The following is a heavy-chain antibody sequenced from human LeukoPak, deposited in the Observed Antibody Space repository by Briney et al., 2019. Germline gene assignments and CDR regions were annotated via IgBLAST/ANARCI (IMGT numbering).Heavy chain of an antibody. CDR1: GFTFSDYD. J-gene: IGHJ4*02. V-gene: IGHV3-21*06. CDR3: GRAFPPLRTSSAGDL. D-gene: IGHD3-16*01. CDR2: ISGRSSHT. Sequence: GWSLRLSCSASGFTFSDYDMNWIRQAPGKGLEWISAISGRSSHTYYGDSVKGRFSISRDNAKNLLYLQMNGLGAEDTAVYYCGRAFPPLRTSSAGDLWGQGPGVSVSS.